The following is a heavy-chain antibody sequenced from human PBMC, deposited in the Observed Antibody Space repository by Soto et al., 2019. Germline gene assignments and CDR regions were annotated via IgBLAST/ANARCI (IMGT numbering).Heavy chain of an antibody. D-gene: IGHD3-22*01. J-gene: IGHJ5*02. CDR1: GFTFSSYS. CDR3: ASDSVIGDYYDSSGTNWFDT. Sequence: GGSLRLSCAASGFTFSSYSMNWVRQAPGKGLEWVSSISSSSSYIYYADSVKGRFTISRDNAKNSLYLQINSLRAEDTAVYYCASDSVIGDYYDSSGTNWFDTWGQGTLVTVSS. CDR2: ISSSSSYI. V-gene: IGHV3-21*01.